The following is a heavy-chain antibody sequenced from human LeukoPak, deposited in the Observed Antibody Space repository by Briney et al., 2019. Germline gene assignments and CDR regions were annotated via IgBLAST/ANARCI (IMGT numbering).Heavy chain of an antibody. D-gene: IGHD1-1*01. Sequence: RGSLRLSCVASGFTFSNYAMSWVRQAPGKGLDWVSAIGDKGVDKKYADSVKGRFTISRDNSKNTLYLQMNSLRAEDTAIYYCGKDWKLDYWGQGTLVTVSS. J-gene: IGHJ4*02. V-gene: IGHV3-23*01. CDR1: GFTFSNYA. CDR3: GKDWKLDY. CDR2: IGDKGVDK.